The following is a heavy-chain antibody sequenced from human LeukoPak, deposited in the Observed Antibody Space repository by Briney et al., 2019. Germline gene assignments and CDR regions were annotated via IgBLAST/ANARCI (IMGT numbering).Heavy chain of an antibody. D-gene: IGHD6-13*01. V-gene: IGHV3-30*18. CDR3: AKDPIPGRIAAAGTGWFDY. CDR2: ISFDGSNK. CDR1: GGTFSSYG. J-gene: IGHJ5*01. Sequence: SCKASGGTFSSYGMHWVRQAPGKGLEWVAVISFDGSNKYCSDSVKGRFTISRDNSKNTLYLQMNSLRAEDTAVYYCAKDPIPGRIAAAGTGWFDYWGQGTLVIVSS.